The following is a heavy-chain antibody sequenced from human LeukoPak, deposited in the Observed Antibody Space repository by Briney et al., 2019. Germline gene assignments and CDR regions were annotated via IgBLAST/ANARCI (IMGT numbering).Heavy chain of an antibody. CDR1: GFTVSSNY. CDR2: IYSGGST. V-gene: IGHV3-53*04. J-gene: IGHJ3*02. D-gene: IGHD3-22*01. CDR3: ARVDDSGENDAFDI. Sequence: PGGSLRLSCAASGFTVSSNYMSWVRQAPGKGLEWVSVIYSGGSTYYADSVKGRFTISRHNSKNTLYLQMNSLRAEDTAVYYCARVDDSGENDAFDIWGQGTMVTVSS.